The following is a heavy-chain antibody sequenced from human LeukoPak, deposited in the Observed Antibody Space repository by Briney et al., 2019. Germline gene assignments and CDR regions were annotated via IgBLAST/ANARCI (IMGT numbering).Heavy chain of an antibody. CDR3: ARGPTSQLMVYAILYYYYYYGMDV. CDR1: GYTFTGYY. V-gene: IGHV1-2*06. CDR2: INPNSGGT. Sequence: GASVKVSCKASGYTFTGYYMHWVRQAPGQGLEWMGRINPNSGGTNYAQKFQGRVTMTRDTSISTAYMELSRLRSDDTAVYYCARGPTSQLMVYAILYYYYYYGMDVWGQGTTVTVSS. D-gene: IGHD2-8*01. J-gene: IGHJ6*02.